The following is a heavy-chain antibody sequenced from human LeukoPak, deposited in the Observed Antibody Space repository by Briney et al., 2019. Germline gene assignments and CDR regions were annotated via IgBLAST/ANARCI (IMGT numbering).Heavy chain of an antibody. Sequence: ASVKVSCKASGYTFTGYYMHWVRQAPGQGLEWMGWINPNSGGTNYAQKFQGRVTMTRDTSISTAYMELSRLRSDDTAVYYCARVRGGGYCSGGSCYSLAYWGQGTLVTVSS. CDR1: GYTFTGYY. CDR3: ARVRGGGYCSGGSCYSLAY. CDR2: INPNSGGT. V-gene: IGHV1-2*02. J-gene: IGHJ4*02. D-gene: IGHD2-15*01.